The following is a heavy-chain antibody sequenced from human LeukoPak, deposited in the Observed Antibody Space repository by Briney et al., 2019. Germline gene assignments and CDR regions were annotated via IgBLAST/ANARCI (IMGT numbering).Heavy chain of an antibody. CDR3: AREYYYDSSGYYFDY. D-gene: IGHD3-22*01. J-gene: IGHJ4*02. V-gene: IGHV3-23*01. CDR1: GFTFSSYA. Sequence: GGSLRLSCAASGFTFSSYAMSWVRQAPGKGLERVSAISGSGGSTYYADSVKGRFTISRDNSKNTLYLQMNSLRAEDTAVYYCAREYYYDSSGYYFDYWGQGTLVTVSS. CDR2: ISGSGGST.